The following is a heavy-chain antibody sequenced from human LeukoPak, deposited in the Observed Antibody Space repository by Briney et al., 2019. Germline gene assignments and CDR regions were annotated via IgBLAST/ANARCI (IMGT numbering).Heavy chain of an antibody. CDR3: AKRGPGSPQSGKYYFDY. CDR2: IGGSGGDT. J-gene: IGHJ4*02. D-gene: IGHD3-10*01. CDR1: GFTFSNYG. V-gene: IGHV3-23*01. Sequence: GGSLRLSCAASGFTFSNYGMSWVRQAPGRGLEWVSGIGGSGGDTYYADSVKGRFTISRDNSKNTLYLQMNSLRAEDTAVYYCAKRGPGSPQSGKYYFDYWGQGTLVTVSS.